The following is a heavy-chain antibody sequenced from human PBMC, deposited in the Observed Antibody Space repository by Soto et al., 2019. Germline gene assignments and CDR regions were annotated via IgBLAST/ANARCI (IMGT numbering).Heavy chain of an antibody. CDR1: GGSISSGDYY. J-gene: IGHJ3*02. Sequence: SETLSLTCTVSGGSISSGDYYWSWIRQPPGKGLEWIGYIYYSGSTYYNPSLKSRVTISVDTSKNQFSLKLSSVTAADTAVYYCASLNVLRFLEWSDDAFDIWGQGTMVT. D-gene: IGHD3-3*01. V-gene: IGHV4-30-4*01. CDR2: IYYSGST. CDR3: ASLNVLRFLEWSDDAFDI.